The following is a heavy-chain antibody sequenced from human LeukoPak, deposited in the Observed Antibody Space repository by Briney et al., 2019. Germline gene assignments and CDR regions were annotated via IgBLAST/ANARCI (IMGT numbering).Heavy chain of an antibody. D-gene: IGHD5-24*01. V-gene: IGHV4-38-2*01. CDR2: IYHSGYT. CDR3: ARRGDGYNPDY. J-gene: IGHJ4*02. CDR1: GYSISSGYY. Sequence: TXAVXGYSISSGYYWGWIRPPPGKGLEWIGNIYHSGYTFYNPSLESRVTISVDTSKNQFSLKLTSVIAADTAVYYCARRGDGYNPDYWGQGTLVTVSS.